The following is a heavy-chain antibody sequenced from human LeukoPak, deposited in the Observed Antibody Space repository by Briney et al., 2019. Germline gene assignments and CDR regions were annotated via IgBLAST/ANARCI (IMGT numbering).Heavy chain of an antibody. V-gene: IGHV4-59*01. Sequence: SETLSLTCTVSGWSMSDYYWSWIRQPPGKGLEWMGYIYYTGSTNYNPSLKDRVTISIDTSKNQFSLKLSSVTAADTALYYCARDYTMTHASDIWGQGTLVTVSS. D-gene: IGHD3-22*01. J-gene: IGHJ3*02. CDR3: ARDYTMTHASDI. CDR2: IYYTGST. CDR1: GWSMSDYY.